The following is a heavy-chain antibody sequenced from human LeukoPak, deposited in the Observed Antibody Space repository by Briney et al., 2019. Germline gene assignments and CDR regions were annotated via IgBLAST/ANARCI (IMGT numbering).Heavy chain of an antibody. CDR3: ARGRSTGYPYYFEY. V-gene: IGHV1-8*03. CDR2: MNPNSGST. Sequence: ASVKVSCKASGYTFTSYDINWVRQATGQGLEWMGWMNPNSGSTGYAQKFQGRVTITRNTSISTAHMELSGLRSEDTAVYYCARGRSTGYPYYFEYWGQGTLVTVSS. J-gene: IGHJ4*02. CDR1: GYTFTSYD. D-gene: IGHD5-12*01.